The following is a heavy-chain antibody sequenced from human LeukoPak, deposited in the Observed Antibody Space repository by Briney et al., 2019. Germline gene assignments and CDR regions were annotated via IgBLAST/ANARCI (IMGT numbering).Heavy chain of an antibody. D-gene: IGHD3-9*01. CDR1: GGSISSYY. J-gene: IGHJ3*02. Sequence: SETLSLTCTVSGGSISSYYWSWIRQPAGKGLEWIGRIYTSGSTNYNPSLRSRVTMSVDTSKNQFSLKLSSVTAADTAVYYCARGYDILTGQVGAFDIWGQGTMVTVSS. CDR3: ARGYDILTGQVGAFDI. CDR2: IYTSGST. V-gene: IGHV4-4*07.